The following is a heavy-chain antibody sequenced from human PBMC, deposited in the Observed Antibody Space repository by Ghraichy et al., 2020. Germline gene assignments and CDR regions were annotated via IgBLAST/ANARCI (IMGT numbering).Heavy chain of an antibody. CDR2: ISGSGGST. J-gene: IGHJ5*02. Sequence: GGSLRLSCAGSGFTFSSYGMSWVRQAPGKGLEWVSGISGSGGSTYYADSVKGRFTISRDNSKNTLFLQMNSLRAEDTAVYYCEGTWAWGQGTLVTVSS. V-gene: IGHV3-23*01. CDR3: EGTWA. CDR1: GFTFSSYG. D-gene: IGHD1/OR15-1a*01.